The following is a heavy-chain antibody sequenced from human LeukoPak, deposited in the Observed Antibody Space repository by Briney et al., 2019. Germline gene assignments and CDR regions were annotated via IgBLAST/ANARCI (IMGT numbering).Heavy chain of an antibody. CDR3: ARGQIEATAHYYYYYMDV. CDR2: IIPIFGTA. J-gene: IGHJ6*03. V-gene: IGHV1-69*13. Sequence: VASVKVSCKASGGTFSSYAISWVRQAPGQGLEWMGGIIPIFGTANYAQKFQGRVTITADESTSTAYMELSSLRSEDTVVYYCARGQIEATAHYYYYYMDVWGKGTTVTISS. D-gene: IGHD1-26*01. CDR1: GGTFSSYA.